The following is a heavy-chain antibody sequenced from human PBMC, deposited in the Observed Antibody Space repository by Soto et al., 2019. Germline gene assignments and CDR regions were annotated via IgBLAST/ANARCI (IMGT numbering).Heavy chain of an antibody. CDR1: GGSISSYY. CDR2: IYYSGST. Sequence: SETLSLTCTVSGGSISSYYWSWIRQPPGKGLEWIGYIYYSGSTNYNPSLKSRVTISVDTSKNQFSLKLSSVTAADTAVYYCARRYGSAFGIWGQGTMVTVSS. D-gene: IGHD3-10*01. V-gene: IGHV4-59*08. J-gene: IGHJ3*02. CDR3: ARRYGSAFGI.